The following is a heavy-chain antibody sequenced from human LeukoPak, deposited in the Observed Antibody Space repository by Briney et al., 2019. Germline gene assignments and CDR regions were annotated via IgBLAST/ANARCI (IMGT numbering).Heavy chain of an antibody. CDR2: IYHSGST. V-gene: IGHV4-4*02. Sequence: SETLSLTCAVSGGSISSSNWWSWVRQLPGKGLEWIGEIYHSGSTNYNPSLKSRVTISVDKSKNQFSLKLSSVTAADTAVYYCARVLSSGWYGGYFDYWGQGTLVTVSS. CDR1: GGSISSSNW. J-gene: IGHJ4*02. D-gene: IGHD6-19*01. CDR3: ARVLSSGWYGGYFDY.